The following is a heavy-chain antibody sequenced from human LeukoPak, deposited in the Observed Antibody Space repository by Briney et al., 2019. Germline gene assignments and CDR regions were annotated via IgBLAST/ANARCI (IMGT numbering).Heavy chain of an antibody. V-gene: IGHV3-66*04. CDR3: ARHYGDYVQGDY. J-gene: IGHJ4*02. Sequence: GGSLRLSCAASGFTVSSNYMSWVRQAPGKGLEWVPVIFSGGSTYNADSVKGRFTISRDNAENTLFLQMNSLRAEDTAVYYCARHYGDYVQGDYWGQGTLVTVSS. D-gene: IGHD4-17*01. CDR2: IFSGGST. CDR1: GFTVSSNY.